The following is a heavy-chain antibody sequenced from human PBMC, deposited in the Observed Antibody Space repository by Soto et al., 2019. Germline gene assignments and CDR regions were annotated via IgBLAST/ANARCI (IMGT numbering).Heavy chain of an antibody. V-gene: IGHV4-31*03. J-gene: IGHJ5*02. CDR2: IYYSGST. Sequence: SETLSLTCTVSGGSISSGGYYWSWIRQHPGKGLEWIGYIYYSGSTYYSPSLKSRDTISVDTSKNQFSLKLSSVTAADTAVYYCASRQYNWFDPWGQGTLVTVSS. CDR1: GGSISSGGYY. CDR3: ASRQYNWFDP. D-gene: IGHD4-4*01.